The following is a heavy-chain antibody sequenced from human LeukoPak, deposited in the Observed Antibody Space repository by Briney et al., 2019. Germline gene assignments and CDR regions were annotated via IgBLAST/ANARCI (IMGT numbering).Heavy chain of an antibody. D-gene: IGHD3-3*02. V-gene: IGHV4-31*03. CDR3: ARVGFLERTRFDP. CDR1: GGSISSGGYY. J-gene: IGHJ5*02. Sequence: SETLSLTCTVSGGSISSGGYYWSWIRQHPGKGLEWIGYIYYSGSTYYNPSLKSRVTISVDTSKNQFSLKLSSVTGADTAVYYCARVGFLERTRFDPWGQGTLVTVSS. CDR2: IYYSGST.